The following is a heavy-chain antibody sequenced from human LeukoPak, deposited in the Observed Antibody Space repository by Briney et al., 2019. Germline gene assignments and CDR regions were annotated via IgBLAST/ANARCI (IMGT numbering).Heavy chain of an antibody. V-gene: IGHV4-59*01. Sequence: PSETLSLTCTVSGGSISSYYWSWIRQPPGKGLEWLGYIYYSGSTNYNPSLKSRVTISVDTSKNQFSLKLSSVTAADTAVYYCARGNDFWSGYSYYFDYWGQGTLVTVSS. CDR2: IYYSGST. CDR1: GGSISSYY. D-gene: IGHD3-3*01. J-gene: IGHJ4*02. CDR3: ARGNDFWSGYSYYFDY.